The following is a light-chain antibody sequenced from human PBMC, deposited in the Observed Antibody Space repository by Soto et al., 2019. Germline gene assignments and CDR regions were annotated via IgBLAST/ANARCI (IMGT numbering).Light chain of an antibody. CDR3: NSYTNSGTVV. CDR2: DV. J-gene: IGLJ3*02. CDR1: TRDVGGYNY. Sequence: QAVVTQPASVSGWPGQSITIYCTGSTRDVGGYNYVSWYQLSPGKAPKLLIYDVDRPSGVSNRFSGSKSGNTASLTIAVLQAEDEDDYYWNSYTNSGTVVFGGGTKLTVL. V-gene: IGLV2-14*01.